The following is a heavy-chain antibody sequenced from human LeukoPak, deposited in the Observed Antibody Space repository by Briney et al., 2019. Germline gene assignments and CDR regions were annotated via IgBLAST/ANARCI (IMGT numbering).Heavy chain of an antibody. V-gene: IGHV3-48*04. CDR3: ARAGAYYYGSGSFAEGY. D-gene: IGHD3-10*01. CDR2: ISSSSSTI. CDR1: GFTFSSYS. J-gene: IGHJ4*02. Sequence: GGSLRLSCAASGFTFSSYSMTWVRQAPGKGLEWVSYISSSSSTIYYADSVKGRFTISRDNAKNPLYLQMNSLRAEDTAVYYCARAGAYYYGSGSFAEGYWGQGTLVTVSS.